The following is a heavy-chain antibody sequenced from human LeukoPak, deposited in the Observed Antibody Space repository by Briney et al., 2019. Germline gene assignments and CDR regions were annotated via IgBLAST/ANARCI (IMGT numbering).Heavy chain of an antibody. V-gene: IGHV3-30*02. CDR1: GLTFRTYG. Sequence: GGSLRLSCAASGLTFRTYGMQWVRQAPGKGLEWVAFIRHDGNSKCYADSVKGRFTISRDNSRSTLYLEVNSLRVEDTAVYYCAKDESPNDYGDFYYFDHWGQGTLVTVSS. CDR2: IRHDGNSK. CDR3: AKDESPNDYGDFYYFDH. J-gene: IGHJ4*02. D-gene: IGHD4-17*01.